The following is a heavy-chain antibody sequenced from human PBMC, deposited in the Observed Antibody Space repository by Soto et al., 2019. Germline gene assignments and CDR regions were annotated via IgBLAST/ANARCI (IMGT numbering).Heavy chain of an antibody. CDR3: ARDHNYDFWSGYPKIMDV. Sequence: EVQLVESGGGLVKPGGSLRLSCAASGFTFSSYSMNWVRQAPGKGLEWVSSISSSSSYIYYADSVKGRFTISRDNAKNSLYLQMNSLRAEDTAVYYCARDHNYDFWSGYPKIMDVWCKGTTVTVSS. CDR1: GFTFSSYS. CDR2: ISSSSSYI. V-gene: IGHV3-21*01. J-gene: IGHJ6*04. D-gene: IGHD3-3*01.